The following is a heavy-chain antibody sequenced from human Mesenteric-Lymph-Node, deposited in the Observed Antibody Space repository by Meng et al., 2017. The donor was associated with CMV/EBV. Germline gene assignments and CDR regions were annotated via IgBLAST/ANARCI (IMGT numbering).Heavy chain of an antibody. Sequence: GGSLRLSCAASGFTISNYAMSWVRQAPGKGLEWVSVIYSGVGSTDYADSVKGRLTISRDNSKNTVYLQMNSRRVEDTAVYYCAKDGGWIDPWGQGTLVTVSS. CDR2: IYSGVGST. V-gene: IGHV3-23*03. CDR1: GFTISNYA. D-gene: IGHD3-16*01. CDR3: AKDGGWIDP. J-gene: IGHJ5*02.